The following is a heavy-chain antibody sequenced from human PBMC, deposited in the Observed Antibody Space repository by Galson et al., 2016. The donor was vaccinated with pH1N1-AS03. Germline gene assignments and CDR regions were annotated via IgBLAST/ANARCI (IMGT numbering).Heavy chain of an antibody. V-gene: IGHV3-23*01. CDR2: ISSGSDYK. Sequence: SLRLSCAASGFAFSTCDMSWVRQAPGKGPEWVSSISSGSDYKYYADSVKGRFTVSRDNSKNALYLQMNGLRAEDTAVYYCAKIGVIAEWYFDLWGRGALVTVSS. J-gene: IGHJ2*01. D-gene: IGHD3-10*01. CDR1: GFAFSTCD. CDR3: AKIGVIAEWYFDL.